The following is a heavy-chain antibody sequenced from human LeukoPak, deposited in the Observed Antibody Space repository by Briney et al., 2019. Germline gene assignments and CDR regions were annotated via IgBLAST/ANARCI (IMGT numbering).Heavy chain of an antibody. CDR1: GYTFSSYW. CDR2: IYPGDSDT. D-gene: IGHD3-3*01. CDR3: ARQDDFRLDY. J-gene: IGHJ4*02. V-gene: IGHV5-51*01. Sequence: GESLRISCKGSGYTFSSYWIGWGRQMPGKGLEWMGNIYPGDSDTKYTPSLQGQVTISHDTSLGTAYLQWSSRKASDTAIYYCARQDDFRLDYWGQGTLVTVSS.